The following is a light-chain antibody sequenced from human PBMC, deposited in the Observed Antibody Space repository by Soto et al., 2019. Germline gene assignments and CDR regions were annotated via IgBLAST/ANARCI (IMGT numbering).Light chain of an antibody. CDR2: TAS. Sequence: IHMTQSPASLSASFGHRFTMSFRSSQDISKYLAWYQQRPGKVPKLLIYTASTLQSGVPSRFSGSGSGTDFSLTISNLQPEDVATYYCQEYENAPLTFGGGTKVDIK. V-gene: IGKV1-27*01. J-gene: IGKJ4*01. CDR3: QEYENAPLT. CDR1: QDISKY.